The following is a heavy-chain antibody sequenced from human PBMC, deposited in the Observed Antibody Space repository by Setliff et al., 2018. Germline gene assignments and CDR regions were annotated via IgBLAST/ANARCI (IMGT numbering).Heavy chain of an antibody. V-gene: IGHV3-53*01. D-gene: IGHD2-21*02. J-gene: IGHJ4*02. CDR3: AREGYCGGDCYSID. Sequence: PGGSLRLSCAASGFTFGDFAMSWVRQAPGKGLEWVSVIYSGGSTYYADSVKGRFTISRDNSKNTLYLQMNSLRAEDTAVYYCAREGYCGGDCYSIDWGQGTLVTVSS. CDR1: GFTFGDFA. CDR2: IYSGGST.